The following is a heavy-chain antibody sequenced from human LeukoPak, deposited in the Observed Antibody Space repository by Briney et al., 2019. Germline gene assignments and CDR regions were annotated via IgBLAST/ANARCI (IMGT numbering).Heavy chain of an antibody. CDR3: ARASAAGRRQGTDY. CDR2: INHSGST. D-gene: IGHD6-13*01. J-gene: IGHJ4*02. Sequence: SETLSLTCTVSGGSISSSSYYWGWIRQPPGKGLEWIGEINHSGSTNYNPSLKSRVTISVGTSKNQFSLKLSSVTAADTAVYYCARASAAGRRQGTDYWGQGTLVTVSS. CDR1: GGSISSSSYY. V-gene: IGHV4-39*07.